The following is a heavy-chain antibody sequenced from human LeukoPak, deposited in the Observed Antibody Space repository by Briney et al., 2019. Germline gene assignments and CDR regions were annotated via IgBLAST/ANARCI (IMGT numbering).Heavy chain of an antibody. CDR2: ISWNSGSI. Sequence: PGRSLRLSCAASGFTFDDYAMHWVRQAPGKGLEWVSGISWNSGSIGYADSVKGRFTISRDNAKNTLYLQMNSLRAEDTAVYYCARAYGDYVGVRTFDPWGQGTLATVSS. J-gene: IGHJ5*02. D-gene: IGHD4-17*01. V-gene: IGHV3-9*01. CDR1: GFTFDDYA. CDR3: ARAYGDYVGVRTFDP.